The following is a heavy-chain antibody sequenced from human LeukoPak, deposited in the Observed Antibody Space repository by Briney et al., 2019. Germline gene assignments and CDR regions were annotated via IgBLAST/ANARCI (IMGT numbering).Heavy chain of an antibody. Sequence: SETLSLTCTASRGSISSYYWSWIRQPPGQGLEWIGYIYYSGSTDYNPSLKSRVNISVDTSKNQFSLKLSSVTAADTAVYFCARVRVSSGSRPWYFDYWGQGTLVTVSS. CDR2: IYYSGST. CDR1: RGSISSYY. V-gene: IGHV4-59*01. CDR3: ARVRVSSGSRPWYFDY. J-gene: IGHJ4*02. D-gene: IGHD3-22*01.